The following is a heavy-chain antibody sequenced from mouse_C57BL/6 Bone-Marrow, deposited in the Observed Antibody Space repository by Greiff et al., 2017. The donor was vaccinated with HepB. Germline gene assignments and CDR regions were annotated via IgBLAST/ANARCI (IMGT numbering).Heavy chain of an antibody. CDR1: GFTFSSYA. V-gene: IGHV5-4*03. J-gene: IGHJ3*01. Sequence: EVNVVESGGGLVKPGGSLKLSCAASGFTFSSYAMSWVRQTPEKRLEWVATISDGGSYTYYPDNVKGRFTISRDNAKNNLYLQMSHLKSEDTAMYYCAGVELGGFAYGGKGTLVTVSA. CDR3: AGVELGGFAY. D-gene: IGHD1-1*02. CDR2: ISDGGSYT.